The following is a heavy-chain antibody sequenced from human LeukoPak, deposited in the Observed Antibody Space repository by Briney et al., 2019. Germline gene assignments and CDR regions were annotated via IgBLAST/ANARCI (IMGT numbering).Heavy chain of an antibody. CDR1: GFTLSSYA. CDR3: ARTAFDWSQVGGNWFDP. CDR2: ISGSDGST. V-gene: IGHV3-23*01. D-gene: IGHD3-9*01. Sequence: HGGSLRLSCAVSGFTLSSYAMSWVRQAPGKGLEWVSAISGSDGSTYYADSVKGRFTISRDSFSNRLYLQMNSLRAEDTAKYYCARTAFDWSQVGGNWFDPWGQGTLVTVSS. J-gene: IGHJ5*02.